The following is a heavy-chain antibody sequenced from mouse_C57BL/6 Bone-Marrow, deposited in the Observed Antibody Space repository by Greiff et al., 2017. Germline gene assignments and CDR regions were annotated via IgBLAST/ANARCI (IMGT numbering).Heavy chain of an antibody. CDR2: IYPGDGDT. CDR1: GYAFSSSW. V-gene: IGHV1-82*01. CDR3: ATYGSSYWYFDV. D-gene: IGHD1-1*01. J-gene: IGHJ1*03. Sequence: QVQLKESGPELVKPGASVKISCKASGYAFSSSWMNWVKQRPGKGLEWIGRIYPGDGDTNYNGKFKGKATLTADKASSTADMQLSSLTSEDSAVYFCATYGSSYWYFDVWGTGTTVTVSS.